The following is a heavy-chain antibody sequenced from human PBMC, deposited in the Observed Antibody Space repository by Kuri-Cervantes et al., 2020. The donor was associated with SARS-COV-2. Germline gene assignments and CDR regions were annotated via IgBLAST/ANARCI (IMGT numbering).Heavy chain of an antibody. V-gene: IGHV3-23*03. CDR2: IYSGGSST. Sequence: GESLKISCAASGFTFSSYAMSRVRQAPGKGLEWVSVIYSGGSSTYYADSVKGRFTISRDNSKNTLYLQMNSLRAEDTAVYYCAKDRGALDYWGQGTLVTVSS. CDR3: AKDRGALDY. J-gene: IGHJ4*02. CDR1: GFTFSSYA. D-gene: IGHD1-26*01.